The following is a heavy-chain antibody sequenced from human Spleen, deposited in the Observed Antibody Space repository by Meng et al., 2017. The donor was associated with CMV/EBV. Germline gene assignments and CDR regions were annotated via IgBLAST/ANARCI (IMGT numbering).Heavy chain of an antibody. V-gene: IGHV3-23*01. Sequence: GESLKISCAASGVTFASYAMSWVRQAPGKGLEWVSVIGGSGGDTYFTDSVKGRFTISRDNSKNTLWLQMYSLRAEDTAVYYCARGGGYGPFDYWGQGTLVTVSS. CDR3: ARGGGYGPFDY. J-gene: IGHJ4*02. CDR2: IGGSGGDT. CDR1: GVTFASYA. D-gene: IGHD6-19*01.